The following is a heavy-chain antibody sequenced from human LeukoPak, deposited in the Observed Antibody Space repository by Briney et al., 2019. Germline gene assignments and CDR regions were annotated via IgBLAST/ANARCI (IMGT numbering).Heavy chain of an antibody. Sequence: ASLRVSCTASGYTFTGYYIHWVREAPGHGLEWRGWINPNSGGTNYAQKFQGRVTMTRDTSISTDYKERIRLRSDDTAVYYCARVNYYDSSGYYSPQDAFDIWGQGTMVTVSS. D-gene: IGHD3-22*01. J-gene: IGHJ3*02. CDR1: GYTFTGYY. CDR3: ARVNYYDSSGYYSPQDAFDI. CDR2: INPNSGGT. V-gene: IGHV1-2*02.